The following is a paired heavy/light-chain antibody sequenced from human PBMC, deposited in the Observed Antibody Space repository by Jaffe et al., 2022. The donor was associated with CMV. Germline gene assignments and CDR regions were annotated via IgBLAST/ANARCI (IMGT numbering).Heavy chain of an antibody. CDR3: ARGQWLGHYFDY. Sequence: QVQLVESGGGLVKPGGSLRLSCAASGFTFSDYYMSWIRQAPGKGLEWVSYISSSGSTIYYADSVKGRFTISRDNAKNSLYLQMNSLRAEDTAVYYCARGQWLGHYFDYWGQGTLVTVSS. V-gene: IGHV3-11*01. D-gene: IGHD6-19*01. J-gene: IGHJ4*02. CDR1: GFTFSDYY. CDR2: ISSSGSTI.
Light chain of an antibody. Sequence: QSVLTQPPSVSGAPGQRVTISCTGSSSNIGAGYDVHWYQQLPGTAPKLLIYGNSNRPSGVPDRFSGSKSGTSASLAITGLQAEDEADYYCQSYDSSLVFGTGTKVTVL. J-gene: IGLJ1*01. CDR2: GNS. CDR1: SSNIGAGYD. CDR3: QSYDSSLV. V-gene: IGLV1-40*01.